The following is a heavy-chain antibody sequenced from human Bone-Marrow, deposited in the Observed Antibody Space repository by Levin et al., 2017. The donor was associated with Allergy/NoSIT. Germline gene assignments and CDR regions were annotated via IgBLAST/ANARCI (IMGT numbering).Heavy chain of an antibody. D-gene: IGHD2-8*01. V-gene: IGHV3-30*18. CDR1: GFTFSSYG. CDR3: AKDHKWRAYCSNGVCFPGNCFDY. Sequence: GGSLRLSCAASGFTFSSYGMHWVRQAPGKGLEWVAVISHDGKNQYYAASVKGRFTISRDNSKNTLYLQMNSLRDEDTAVYYCAKDHKWRAYCSNGVCFPGNCFDYWGQGTLVTVSS. CDR2: ISHDGKNQ. J-gene: IGHJ4*02.